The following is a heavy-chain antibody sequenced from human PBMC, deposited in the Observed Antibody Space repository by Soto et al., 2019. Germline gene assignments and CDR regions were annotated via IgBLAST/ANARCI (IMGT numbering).Heavy chain of an antibody. CDR1: GGSISSGGYY. J-gene: IGHJ6*02. CDR3: AREKQSRYYYGSGSV. Sequence: QVQLQESGPGLVKPSQTLSLTCTVSGGSISSGGYYWSWIRQHPGKGLEWIGYIYYSGSTYYNPSLKSRVTISVDTSKNQFSLRLSSVTAADTAVYYCAREKQSRYYYGSGSVWGQGTTVTVSS. V-gene: IGHV4-31*03. D-gene: IGHD3-10*01. CDR2: IYYSGST.